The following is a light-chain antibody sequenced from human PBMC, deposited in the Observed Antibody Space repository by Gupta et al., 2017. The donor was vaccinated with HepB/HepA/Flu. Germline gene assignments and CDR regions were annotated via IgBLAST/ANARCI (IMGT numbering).Light chain of an antibody. V-gene: IGKV4-1*01. CDR1: QSVLYSSNNKNY. J-gene: IGKJ2*04. CDR3: QQYYTTPCS. CDR2: WAS. Sequence: DIVMTQSPDSLAVSLGERATINCRSSQSVLYSSNNKNYLDWYQQQPGQPPKLLIYWASTREFGVTYRFSGSGSGTDFTLTSRSRQDEDVEFYERQQYYTTPCSFGQGTKLEIK.